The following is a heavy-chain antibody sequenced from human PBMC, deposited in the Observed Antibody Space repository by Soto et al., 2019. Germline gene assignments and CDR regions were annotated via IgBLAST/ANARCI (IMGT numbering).Heavy chain of an antibody. CDR2: IHYSGST. V-gene: IGHV4-31*03. CDR3: AREPLT. CDR1: GGSISSGGYY. Sequence: QVQLQESGPGLVKPSQTLSLTCTVSGGSISSGGYYWSWIRQHPGKGLEWIGYIHYSGSTYYTPSLKSRVTISVVTPKLQSSLKLSSVTAADTAVHNCAREPLTWGQGTLVTVAS. J-gene: IGHJ4*02.